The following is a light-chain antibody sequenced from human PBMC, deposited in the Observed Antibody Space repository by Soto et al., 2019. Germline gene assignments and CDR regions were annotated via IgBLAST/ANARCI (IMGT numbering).Light chain of an antibody. CDR1: QGVINY. CDR2: AAS. J-gene: IGKJ4*01. Sequence: DIQLTQSPSSLSASVGDRVTITCRASQGVINYLAWYQQKPGKVPQLLIYAASTMQSGVPSRFSGSGSGTAFTLTISSLQPEDVATYYCQQYDDDPPTFGRGTKVDTK. CDR3: QQYDDDPPT. V-gene: IGKV1-27*01.